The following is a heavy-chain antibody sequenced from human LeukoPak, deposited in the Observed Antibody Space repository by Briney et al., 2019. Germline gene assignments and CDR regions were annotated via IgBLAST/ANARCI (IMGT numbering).Heavy chain of an antibody. CDR3: ARDKSGEMATTFDY. CDR2: ISSSSSYI. CDR1: GFTFSSYS. D-gene: IGHD5-24*01. J-gene: IGHJ4*02. Sequence: GGSLRLSCAASGFTFSSYSMNWVRQAPGKGLEWVSSISSSSSYIYYADSVKGRFTIPRDNAKNSLYLQMNSLRAEDTAVYYCARDKSGEMATTFDYWGQETLVTVSS. V-gene: IGHV3-21*01.